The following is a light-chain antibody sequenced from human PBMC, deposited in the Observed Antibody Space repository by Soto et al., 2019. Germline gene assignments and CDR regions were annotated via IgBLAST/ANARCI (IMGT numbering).Light chain of an antibody. CDR1: NSNIGAVYG. V-gene: IGLV1-40*01. CDR2: GSS. J-gene: IGLJ1*01. CDR3: QSYDSNLSAYV. Sequence: QAVVTQPPSVSGAPGQRVTISCTGNNSNIGAVYGVHWYQKLPGTAPKVLIYGSSYRPSGVPDRFSGSKSGNSASLAIAGLQAEDEADYYCQSYDSNLSAYVFGTGTKLTVL.